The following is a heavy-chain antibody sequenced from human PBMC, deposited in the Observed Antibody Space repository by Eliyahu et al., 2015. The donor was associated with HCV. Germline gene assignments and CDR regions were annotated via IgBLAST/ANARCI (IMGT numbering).Heavy chain of an antibody. CDR2: IYKGDFT. CDR1: GGSISSDDYY. D-gene: IGHD3-10*01. V-gene: IGHV4-30-4*08. CDR3: ARGRFTGTPPAY. Sequence: QVQLQESGPGLVKPSETLSLTCTVSGGSISSDDYYWTWVRQPPGKGLEWIGYIYKGDFTYYSPSLESRVSISVDTSKNQFSLRLTSVTAADTAVYYCARGRFTGTPPAYWGQGTLVTVSS. J-gene: IGHJ4*02.